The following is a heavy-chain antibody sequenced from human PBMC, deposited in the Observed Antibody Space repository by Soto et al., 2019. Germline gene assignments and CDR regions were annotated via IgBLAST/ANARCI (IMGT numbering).Heavy chain of an antibody. D-gene: IGHD3-10*01. CDR1: GGSISSGGYY. V-gene: IGHV4-31*03. CDR2: IYYSGST. J-gene: IGHJ4*02. CDR3: ARDRPGGYGSGSYYIDY. Sequence: QVQLQESGPGLVKPSQTLSLTCTVSGGSISSGGYYWSWISQHPGKGLEWIGYIYYSGSTYYNPSLKSRVTISVDTSKNQSALKLSSVTAADTAVYYCARDRPGGYGSGSYYIDYWGQGTLVTVSS.